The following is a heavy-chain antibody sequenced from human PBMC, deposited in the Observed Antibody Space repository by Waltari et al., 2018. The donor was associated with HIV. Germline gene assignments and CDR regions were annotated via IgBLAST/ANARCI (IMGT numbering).Heavy chain of an antibody. D-gene: IGHD3-22*01. V-gene: IGHV3-23*01. CDR3: AKGGVGSSGYYSPYYYYGMDV. J-gene: IGHJ6*02. CDR1: GFTFSSYA. Sequence: EVQLLESGGGLVQPGGSLRLSCAASGFTFSSYAMSWVRQAPGKGLEWVSAISGSGGSTYYADSGKGRFAISRDNSKNTLYLQMNSLRAEDTAVYSCAKGGVGSSGYYSPYYYYGMDVWGQGTTVTVSS. CDR2: ISGSGGST.